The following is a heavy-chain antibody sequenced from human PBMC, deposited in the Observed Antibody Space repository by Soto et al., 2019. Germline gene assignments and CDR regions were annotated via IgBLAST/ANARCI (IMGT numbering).Heavy chain of an antibody. Sequence: QVQLVQSGAEVKKPGSSVKASCTASGGPFNFYSISWERQAPGKGLEWVGRVIPMVGMSEYAQKFQGRVTITADKSTITAYMNLRRLRSENTAVYYCATNYGSGSAHFDYWGQGTLVTVSS. J-gene: IGHJ4*02. CDR1: GGPFNFYS. CDR2: VIPMVGMS. CDR3: ATNYGSGSAHFDY. D-gene: IGHD3-10*01. V-gene: IGHV1-69*02.